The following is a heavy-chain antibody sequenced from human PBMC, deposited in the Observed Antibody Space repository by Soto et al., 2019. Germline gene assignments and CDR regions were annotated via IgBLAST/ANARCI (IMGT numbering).Heavy chain of an antibody. J-gene: IGHJ3*01. CDR1: GFTFRDYG. Sequence: GGSLRLSYAASGFTFRDYGMNWVRQAPGKGLEWVSYIGIGSSTKYYADSVKGPFTISRDNAKNSLYLQMNSLRAEDTAVYYCARDQLYYNDISGRPLNAFDVWGQGTMVTVSS. D-gene: IGHD3-22*01. CDR2: IGIGSSTK. V-gene: IGHV3-48*01. CDR3: ARDQLYYNDISGRPLNAFDV.